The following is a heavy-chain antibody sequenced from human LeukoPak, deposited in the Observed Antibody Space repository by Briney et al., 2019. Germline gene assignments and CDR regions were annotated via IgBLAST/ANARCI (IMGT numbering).Heavy chain of an antibody. Sequence: GGSLRLSCAASGFTLSNYAMNWVRQAPGKGLEWVSYISSVSSTIYYADSVKGRFTISRDNAKNSLYLQMNSLRAEDTAVYYCARGIGTGRQPFDYWGQGTLVTVSS. CDR2: ISSVSSTI. J-gene: IGHJ4*02. V-gene: IGHV3-48*01. CDR3: ARGIGTGRQPFDY. D-gene: IGHD1-1*01. CDR1: GFTLSNYA.